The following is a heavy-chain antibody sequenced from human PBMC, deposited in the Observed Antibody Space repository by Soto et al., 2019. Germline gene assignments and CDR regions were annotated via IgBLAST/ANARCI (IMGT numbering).Heavy chain of an antibody. CDR1: GFTFSNAW. V-gene: IGHV3-15*01. D-gene: IGHD2-2*01. CDR2: IKSKTDGGTT. CDR3: TTDGGSTSYNIYYYYYGMDV. Sequence: EVQLVESGGGLVKPGGSLRLSCAASGFTFSNAWMSWVRQAPGKGLEWVGRIKSKTDGGTTDYAAPVKGRFTISRDDSKNTLYLQMNSLKTENTAVYYCTTDGGSTSYNIYYYYYGMDVWGQGTTVTVSS. J-gene: IGHJ6*02.